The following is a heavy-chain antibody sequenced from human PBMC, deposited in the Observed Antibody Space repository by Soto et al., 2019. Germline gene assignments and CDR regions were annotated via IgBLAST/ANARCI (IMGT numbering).Heavy chain of an antibody. Sequence: EVQLVESGGGLVKPGGSLRLSCAASGFTFSSYSMNWVRQAPGQGLEWVSSISSSSSYIYYADSVKGRFTISRDNAKNSLFLQMNSLRAEDTAVYYCARELSSSYYAPYYYYGMDVWGQGATVTVSS. J-gene: IGHJ6*02. D-gene: IGHD2-2*01. CDR1: GFTFSSYS. CDR2: ISSSSSYI. CDR3: ARELSSSYYAPYYYYGMDV. V-gene: IGHV3-21*01.